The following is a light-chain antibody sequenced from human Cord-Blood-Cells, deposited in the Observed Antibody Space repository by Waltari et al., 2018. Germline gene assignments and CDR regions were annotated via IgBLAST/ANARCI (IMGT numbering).Light chain of an antibody. CDR1: KSISRY. CDR2: AAS. J-gene: IGKJ1*01. V-gene: IGKV1-39*01. Sequence: IQMSQSPSSLSASVGDRVTITCRASKSISRYLNWDQQKPGTAPKSLIYAASSSQSGVPSRFSGSRSAADVPPAISSLQPEDFATYYCQQSYSTRTFGQGTKVELK. CDR3: QQSYSTRT.